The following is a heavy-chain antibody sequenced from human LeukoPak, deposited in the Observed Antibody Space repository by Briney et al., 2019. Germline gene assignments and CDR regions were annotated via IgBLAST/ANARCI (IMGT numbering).Heavy chain of an antibody. J-gene: IGHJ3*02. D-gene: IGHD3-3*01. Sequence: ASVKVSCKASGYTFTSYVISWVRQAPGQGLEWLGWISAYNAKTNYAQKFQGRVTMTTDTSTSTAYMELRSLRSDDTAVYYCARVYYAFDIWGQGTMVTVSS. CDR2: ISAYNAKT. CDR1: GYTFTSYV. CDR3: ARVYYAFDI. V-gene: IGHV1-18*01.